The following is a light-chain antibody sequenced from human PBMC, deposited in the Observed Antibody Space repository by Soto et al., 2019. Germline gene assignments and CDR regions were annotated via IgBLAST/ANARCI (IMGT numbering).Light chain of an antibody. CDR3: QQYHTWPIT. V-gene: IGKV3-15*01. CDR1: QGVSGK. J-gene: IGKJ4*01. Sequence: DIVMTQSPATLSVAPGERVTFSCRASQGVSGKLAWYQHKPGQAPRLLISGASTGATGIPARFSGSGSGTEFTLTISSLQSEDCAIYYCQQYHTWPITFGGGTRWIS. CDR2: GAS.